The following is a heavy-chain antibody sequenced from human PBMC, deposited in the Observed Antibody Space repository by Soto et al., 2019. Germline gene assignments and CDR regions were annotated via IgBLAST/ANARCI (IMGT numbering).Heavy chain of an antibody. CDR3: AKEVDRYYYDSSGYYFDY. V-gene: IGHV3-43*01. D-gene: IGHD3-22*01. CDR1: GFTFDDYT. Sequence: GGSLRLSCAASGFTFDDYTMHWVRQAPGKGLEWVSLISWDGGSTYYADSVKGRFTISRDNSKNSLYLQMNSLRTEDTALHYCAKEVDRYYYDSSGYYFDYWGQGTLVTVSS. CDR2: ISWDGGST. J-gene: IGHJ4*02.